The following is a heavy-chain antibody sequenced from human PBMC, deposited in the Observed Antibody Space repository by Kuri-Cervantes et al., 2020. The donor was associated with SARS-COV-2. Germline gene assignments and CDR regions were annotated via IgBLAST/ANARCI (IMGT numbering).Heavy chain of an antibody. D-gene: IGHD3-3*01. J-gene: IGHJ4*02. CDR3: ARENYGFWSGYTTLFDY. Sequence: ASVTVSCKASVYTFTSYAMNWVRQAPGQGLEWMGWINTNTGNPTYAQGFTGRFVFSLDTSVSTAYLQICSLKAEDTAVYYCARENYGFWSGYTTLFDYWGQGTLVTVSS. V-gene: IGHV7-4-1*01. CDR2: INTNTGNP. CDR1: VYTFTSYA.